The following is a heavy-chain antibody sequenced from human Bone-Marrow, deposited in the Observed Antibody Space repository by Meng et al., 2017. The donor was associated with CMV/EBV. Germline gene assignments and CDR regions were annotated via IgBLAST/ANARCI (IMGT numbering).Heavy chain of an antibody. V-gene: IGHV3-15*01. D-gene: IGHD3-9*01. J-gene: IGHJ4*02. CDR3: TTGNPIFYDVLTGYHDFFDY. CDR2: IKTRTDGGTT. CDR1: GFTVSNAW. Sequence: GGSMRLSCVAVGFTVSNAWMSWVRQAPGKGLEWVGRIKTRTDGGTTDYAAAVKGRFTISRDDSKNSLYLQMNSLKTEDTAVYYCTTGNPIFYDVLTGYHDFFDYWGQGTLVTVSS.